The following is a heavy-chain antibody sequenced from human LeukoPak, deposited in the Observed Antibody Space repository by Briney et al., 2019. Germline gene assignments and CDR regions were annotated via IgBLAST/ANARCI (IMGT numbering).Heavy chain of an antibody. D-gene: IGHD5-24*01. CDR3: ARGRGWIDP. V-gene: IGHV3-7*01. CDR1: GVTFTNNW. Sequence: PGGSLRLSCAASGVTFTNNWMTWFRQAPGKGLEWVGNVNACVSEKHYSDSVKGRFTTSRDHAKNSVYLQVTNLSVEETAGYYCARGRGWIDPGGQGTLVTVSS. CDR2: VNACVSEK. J-gene: IGHJ5*02.